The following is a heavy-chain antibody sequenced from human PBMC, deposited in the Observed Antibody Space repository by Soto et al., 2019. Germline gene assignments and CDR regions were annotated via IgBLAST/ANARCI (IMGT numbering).Heavy chain of an antibody. Sequence: EVHLVESGGGLVQPGGSLRLSCAASGFTFSSYWMSWVRQAPGKGLEWVANINQDVSVKYSVDSVKGRFTISRDNAKTPLYLQMNSRRAEDTAVYYCAKVSYNSWSIDYWGQGTLVTVSS. CDR1: GFTFSSYW. CDR3: AKVSYNSWSIDY. CDR2: INQDVSVK. J-gene: IGHJ4*02. V-gene: IGHV3-7*01. D-gene: IGHD6-6*01.